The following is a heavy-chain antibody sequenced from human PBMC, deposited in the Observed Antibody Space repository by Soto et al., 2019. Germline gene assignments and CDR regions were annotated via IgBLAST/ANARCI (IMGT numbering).Heavy chain of an antibody. V-gene: IGHV3-11*01. D-gene: IGHD2-2*01. Sequence: GGSLRLSCAASGFTFSDYYMSWIRQAPGKGLEWVSYISSSGSTIYYADSVKGRFTISRDNAKNSLYPQMNSLRAEDTAVYYCARDQVVVVPAAIPPKFFDPWGQGTLVTVSS. J-gene: IGHJ5*02. CDR1: GFTFSDYY. CDR2: ISSSGSTI. CDR3: ARDQVVVVPAAIPPKFFDP.